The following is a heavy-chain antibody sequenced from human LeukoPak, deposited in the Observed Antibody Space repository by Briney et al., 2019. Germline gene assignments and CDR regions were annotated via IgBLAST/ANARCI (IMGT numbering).Heavy chain of an antibody. D-gene: IGHD4-23*01. J-gene: IGHJ4*02. CDR2: IIPIFGTA. CDR3: ARAPRGGNSNFDY. V-gene: IGHV1-69*13. CDR1: GGTFSSYA. Sequence: ASVKVSCKASGGTFSSYAISWVRQAPGQGLEWMGGIIPIFGTANYAQKFQGRVTITADESTSTAYMELSSLRSEDTAVYYYARAPRGGNSNFDYWGQGTLVTVSS.